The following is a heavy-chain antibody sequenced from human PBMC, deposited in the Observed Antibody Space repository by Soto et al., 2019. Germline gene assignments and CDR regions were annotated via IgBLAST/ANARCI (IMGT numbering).Heavy chain of an antibody. CDR3: VKGVVGCCCSSVCCSRWCDR. D-gene: IGHD2-2*01. J-gene: IGHJ5*02. Sequence: XGSLGLSCSASGFTLSDNAIHAIRRAPVTDMEHLCGISSPGLNTYCVDSVRGRFTSSRDNSNNPLHLRMSSLSAEDLDVYYCVKGVVGCCCSSVCCSRWCDRWGRG. CDR1: GFTLSDNA. V-gene: IGHV3-64D*08. CDR2: ISSPGLNT.